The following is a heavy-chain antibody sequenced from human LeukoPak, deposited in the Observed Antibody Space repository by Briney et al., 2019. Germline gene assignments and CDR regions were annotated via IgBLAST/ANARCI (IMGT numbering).Heavy chain of an antibody. CDR3: ARAQTYGDYRLLLDY. V-gene: IGHV3-20*04. J-gene: IGHJ4*02. CDR1: GFSFDDYA. CDR2: LNWDGGTT. Sequence: GSLRLSCAASGFSFDDYAMHWVRQAPGKGLEWVSGLNWDGGTTGHADSVKGRFTISRDNAKNSLYLQMNSLRAEDTALYYCARAQTYGDYRLLLDYWGQGTLVTVSS. D-gene: IGHD4-17*01.